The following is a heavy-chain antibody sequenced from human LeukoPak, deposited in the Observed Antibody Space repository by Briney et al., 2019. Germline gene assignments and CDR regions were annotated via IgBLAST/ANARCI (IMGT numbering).Heavy chain of an antibody. Sequence: SETLSLTCTVSGYSISSGYYWGWIRQPPGKGLEWIGSIYHSGSTYYNPSLKSRVTISVDTSNKQVSLKLNSGTAADTAVYYCARATYYSDSTGYSYYNYYYMDVWGKGTTVTVSS. V-gene: IGHV4-38-2*02. D-gene: IGHD3-22*01. CDR1: GYSISSGYY. CDR2: IYHSGST. CDR3: ARATYYSDSTGYSYYNYYYMDV. J-gene: IGHJ6*03.